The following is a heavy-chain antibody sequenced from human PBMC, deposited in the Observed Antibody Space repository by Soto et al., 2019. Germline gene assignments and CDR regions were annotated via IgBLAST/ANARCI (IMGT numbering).Heavy chain of an antibody. CDR1: GFTFSSYS. J-gene: IGHJ6*02. CDR3: ARDLGNYCSSTSCYFGYYSMDV. Sequence: EVQLVESGGGLVKPGGSLRLSCAASGFTFSSYSMNWVRQAPGKGLEWVSSISSSSSYIYYADSVKGRFTISRDNAKNSLYLQMNSLRAEDTAVYYCARDLGNYCSSTSCYFGYYSMDVWGQGTTVTVSS. CDR2: ISSSSSYI. D-gene: IGHD2-2*01. V-gene: IGHV3-21*01.